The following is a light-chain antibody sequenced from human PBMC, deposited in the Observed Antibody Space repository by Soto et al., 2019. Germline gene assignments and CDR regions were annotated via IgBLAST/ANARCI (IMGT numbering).Light chain of an antibody. CDR3: QQRSSWPLT. J-gene: IGKJ4*01. Sequence: EIVLTQSPATLSLSPGERATLSCRASQSVSIYLAWYQQKPGQAPRLLIYDASNRATGIPARFSGSGSGTDFSLTSRSLEPEDFAFYYCQQRSSWPLTFGGGTKVEIK. CDR1: QSVSIY. CDR2: DAS. V-gene: IGKV3-11*01.